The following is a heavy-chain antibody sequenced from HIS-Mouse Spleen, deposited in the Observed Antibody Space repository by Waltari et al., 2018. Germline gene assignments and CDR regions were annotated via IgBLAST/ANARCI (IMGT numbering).Heavy chain of an antibody. Sequence: QVQLQESGPGLVKPSQTLSLTCTVSGGSISSGGYYWSWTRQHPGKGLEGIGYIYYSGSTYYNPSLKSRVTISVDTSKNQFSLKLSSVTAADTAVYYCARGEGRELKVDYWGQGTLVTVSS. J-gene: IGHJ4*02. CDR2: IYYSGST. D-gene: IGHD1-7*01. CDR1: GGSISSGGYY. V-gene: IGHV4-31*03. CDR3: ARGEGRELKVDY.